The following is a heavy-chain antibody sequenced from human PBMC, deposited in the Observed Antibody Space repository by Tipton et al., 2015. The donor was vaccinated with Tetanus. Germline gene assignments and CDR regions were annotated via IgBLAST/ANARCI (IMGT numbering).Heavy chain of an antibody. CDR3: AGDQARGARGWNYFDY. J-gene: IGHJ4*02. Sequence: TLSLTCAVSGGSISSGGYYWSWIRQHPGKGLEWIGDIYNSGSPYYNPSLKSRVTILVDTTKNQFSLKLKSVTDADTAVYYCAGDQARGARGWNYFDYWGQGSLVPVSS. D-gene: IGHD1-26*01. CDR2: IYNSGSP. V-gene: IGHV4-31*11. CDR1: GGSISSGGYY.